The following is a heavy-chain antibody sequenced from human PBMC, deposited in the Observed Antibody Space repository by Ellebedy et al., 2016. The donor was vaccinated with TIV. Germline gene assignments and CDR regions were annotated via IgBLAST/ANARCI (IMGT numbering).Heavy chain of an antibody. D-gene: IGHD5-18*01. Sequence: GGSLRLXXVASGFSFSSYGMHWVRQAPGNGLERVAVISYDGSNKRYADSVKGRFTISRDRFKNTVYLQMNSLRVEDTAVYYCAKEVGSTVQLWGYMDVWGKGTTVTVSS. CDR3: AKEVGSTVQLWGYMDV. V-gene: IGHV3-30*18. CDR1: GFSFSSYG. J-gene: IGHJ6*03. CDR2: ISYDGSNK.